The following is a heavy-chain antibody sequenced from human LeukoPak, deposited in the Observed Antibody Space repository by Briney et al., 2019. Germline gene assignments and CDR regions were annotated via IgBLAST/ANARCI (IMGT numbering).Heavy chain of an antibody. CDR3: AKQWASMVRLTD. D-gene: IGHD3-10*01. V-gene: IGHV3-23*01. CDR1: GISFSSHG. CDR2: ISGSGDTT. J-gene: IGHJ4*02. Sequence: PGGSLRLSCAASGISFSSHGMNWVRQAPGKGLEWVSTISGSGDTTYYADSVKGRFTISRDNSKNTLYLQMNSLRAEDTAVYYCAKQWASMVRLTDWGQGALVTVSS.